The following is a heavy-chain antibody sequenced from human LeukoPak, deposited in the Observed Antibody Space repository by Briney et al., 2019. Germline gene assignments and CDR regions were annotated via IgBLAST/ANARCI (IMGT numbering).Heavy chain of an antibody. D-gene: IGHD4-4*01. CDR1: GGSISSGGYC. CDR2: IYYSGST. Sequence: PSQTLSLTCTVSGGSISSGGYCWSWIRQHPGKGLEWIGYIYYSGSTYYNPSLKSRVTISVDTSKNQFSLKLSSVTAADTAVYYCARGHDYSTNWFDPWGQGTLVTVSS. J-gene: IGHJ5*02. V-gene: IGHV4-31*03. CDR3: ARGHDYSTNWFDP.